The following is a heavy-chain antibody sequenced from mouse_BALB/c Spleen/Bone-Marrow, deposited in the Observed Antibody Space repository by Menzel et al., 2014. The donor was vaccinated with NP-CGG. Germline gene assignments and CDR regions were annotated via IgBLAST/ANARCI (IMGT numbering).Heavy chain of an antibody. V-gene: IGHV5-17*02. D-gene: IGHD2-10*02. J-gene: IGHJ4*01. Sequence: EVHLVESGGGLVQPGGSRKLSCAASGFTFSSFGIHWVRQAPEKGLEWVAYISSGSSTIYYADIVKGRFTISRDNPKNTLFLQMTSLRSEDTAMYYCARSGYGDYYAMDYWGQGTSVTVSS. CDR1: GFTFSSFG. CDR3: ARSGYGDYYAMDY. CDR2: ISSGSSTI.